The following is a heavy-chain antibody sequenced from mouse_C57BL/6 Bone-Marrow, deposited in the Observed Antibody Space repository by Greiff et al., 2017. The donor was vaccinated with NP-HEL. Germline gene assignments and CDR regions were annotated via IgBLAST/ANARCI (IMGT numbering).Heavy chain of an antibody. D-gene: IGHD1-1*01. CDR3: ALIYYYGFYALDY. CDR1: GFNIKNTY. V-gene: IGHV14-3*01. J-gene: IGHJ4*01. CDR2: IDPANGNT. Sequence: EVQLVESVAELVRPGASVKLSCTASGFNIKNTYMHWVKQRPEQGLEWIGRIDPANGNTKYAPKFQGKATITAETSSNTAYLQLSSLTSEDTAIYYCALIYYYGFYALDYWGQGTSVTVSS.